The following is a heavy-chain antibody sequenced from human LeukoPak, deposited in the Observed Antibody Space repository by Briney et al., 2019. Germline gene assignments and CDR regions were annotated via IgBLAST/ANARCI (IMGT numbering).Heavy chain of an antibody. Sequence: SETLSLTCVVYGGSFSGYYWSWIRQPPGKGLEWIGEINHSGSTNYNPSLKSRVTISVDTSKNQFSLKLSSVTAADTAVYYCASMTTANPWGQGTLVTVSS. CDR2: INHSGST. D-gene: IGHD4-17*01. V-gene: IGHV4-34*01. CDR1: GGSFSGYY. J-gene: IGHJ5*02. CDR3: ASMTTANP.